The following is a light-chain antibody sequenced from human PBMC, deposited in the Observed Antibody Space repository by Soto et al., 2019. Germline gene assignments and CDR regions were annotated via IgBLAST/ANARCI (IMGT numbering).Light chain of an antibody. CDR2: GAS. CDR3: QQYNNWPIT. J-gene: IGKJ5*01. Sequence: EIVMTESPATLSVSPGERATLSCRASQSVSSNLAWYQQKPGQAPRLLIYGASSRATGISDRFTGSGSGTDFTLTISDVQPEDFAVYFCQQYNNWPITFGQGTRLEIK. V-gene: IGKV3D-15*01. CDR1: QSVSSN.